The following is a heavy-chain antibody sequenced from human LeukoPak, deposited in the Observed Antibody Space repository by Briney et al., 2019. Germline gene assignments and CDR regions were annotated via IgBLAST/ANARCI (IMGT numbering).Heavy chain of an antibody. CDR3: ARATITIFGVVLDAFDI. V-gene: IGHV3-30-3*01. Sequence: GGSLRLSCAASGFTFSTYVMHWVRQAPGKGLEWVAGTSVDGISKYYADSVKGRFIISRDNSKNTLDLQMNSLRAEDTAVYYCARATITIFGVVLDAFDIWGQGTMVTVSS. J-gene: IGHJ3*02. CDR2: TSVDGISK. D-gene: IGHD3-3*01. CDR1: GFTFSTYV.